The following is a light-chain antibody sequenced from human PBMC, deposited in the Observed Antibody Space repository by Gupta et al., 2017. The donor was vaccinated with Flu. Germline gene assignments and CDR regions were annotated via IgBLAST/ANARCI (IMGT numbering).Light chain of an antibody. J-gene: IGKJ1*01. V-gene: IGKV2-28*01. Sequence: EIVMTQSPLSLAVTPGEPASISCRSSQSLLHTNGFNYVDWYLQKPGQSPQLLICLGSYRASGVPDRFSGSGSGTDFTLKISRVEAEDVGVYYCMQAAQNQWTFGQGTKVEI. CDR2: LGS. CDR3: MQAAQNQWT. CDR1: QSLLHTNGFNY.